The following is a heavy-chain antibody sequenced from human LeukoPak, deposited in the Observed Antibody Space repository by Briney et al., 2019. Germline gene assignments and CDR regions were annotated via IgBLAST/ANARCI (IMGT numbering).Heavy chain of an antibody. D-gene: IGHD5-18*01. CDR1: GGSVSSSSYY. J-gene: IGHJ4*02. V-gene: IGHV4-39*07. Sequence: SETLSLTCTVSGGSVSSSSYYWGWIRQPPGKGLEWIGSIYYSGSTYYNPSLKSRVTISVDTSKNQFSLKLSSVTAADTAVYYCARDGGYSYGYIKLFDYWGQGTLVTVSS. CDR2: IYYSGST. CDR3: ARDGGYSYGYIKLFDY.